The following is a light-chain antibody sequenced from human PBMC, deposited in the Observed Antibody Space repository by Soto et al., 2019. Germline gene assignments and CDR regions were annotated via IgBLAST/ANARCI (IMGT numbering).Light chain of an antibody. J-gene: IGKJ4*01. CDR2: DAS. CDR3: QQRTIWPLT. Sequence: EIVLTQSPATLSLSPGERVTLSCRASQSVSSYLAWYQQKPGQAPRLLIYDASNRATGIPARFSGSGSGTDFTLTISSLEPEDVAVYYCQQRTIWPLTFGGGTKVEIK. CDR1: QSVSSY. V-gene: IGKV3-11*01.